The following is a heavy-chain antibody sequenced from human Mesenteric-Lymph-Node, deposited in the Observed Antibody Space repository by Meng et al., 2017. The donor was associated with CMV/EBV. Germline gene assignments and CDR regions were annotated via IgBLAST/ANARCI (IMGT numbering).Heavy chain of an antibody. D-gene: IGHD3-10*01. Sequence: GESLKISCQGSGYSFTSNWIGWVRQMPGKGLEWMGIIYPGDSDTRYSPPFQGQVTISADKSISTAYLQWSSLKASDTAMYYCARVDLITVVRGVVLPRAFDIWGQGTLVTVSS. J-gene: IGHJ3*02. CDR3: ARVDLITVVRGVVLPRAFDI. CDR2: IYPGDSDT. V-gene: IGHV5-51*01. CDR1: GYSFTSNW.